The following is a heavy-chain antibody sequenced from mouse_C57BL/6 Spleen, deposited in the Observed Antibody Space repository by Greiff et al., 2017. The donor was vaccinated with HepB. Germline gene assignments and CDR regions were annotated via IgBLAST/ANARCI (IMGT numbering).Heavy chain of an antibody. D-gene: IGHD1-1*01. CDR1: GYTFTGYW. CDR3: ARLRVFITTVVARYFDV. V-gene: IGHV1-9*01. Sequence: VQLQQSGAELMKPGASVKLSCKATGYTFTGYWIEWVKQRPGHGLEWIGEILPGSGSTNYNEKFKGKATFTADTSSNTAYMQLSSLTTEDSAIYYCARLRVFITTVVARYFDVWGTGTTVTVSS. CDR2: ILPGSGST. J-gene: IGHJ1*03.